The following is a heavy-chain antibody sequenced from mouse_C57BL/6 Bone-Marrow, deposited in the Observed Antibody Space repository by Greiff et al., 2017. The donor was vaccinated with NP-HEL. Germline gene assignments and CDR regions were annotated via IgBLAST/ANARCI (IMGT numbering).Heavy chain of an antibody. CDR2: LYPRSFNT. V-gene: IGHV1-81*01. CDR1: GYTFTSSG. D-gene: IGHD1-1*01. CDR3: ARCYGSRRFAY. J-gene: IGHJ3*01. Sequence: QVQLQQSGAELARPGASVKLSCQASGYTFTSSGISWVTPRTGQGLEWIGELYPRSFNTYYNEKFKGKATLTADKSSSTSYMELRSLTSEDSAVYFCARCYGSRRFAYWGQGTLVTVSA.